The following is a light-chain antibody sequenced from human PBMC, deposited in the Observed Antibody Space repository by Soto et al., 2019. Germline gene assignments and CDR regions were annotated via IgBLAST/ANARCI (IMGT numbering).Light chain of an antibody. CDR2: GAS. V-gene: IGKV3-15*01. J-gene: IGKJ4*01. Sequence: EIVLTQSPATLSLSPGERATLSCRASQSITTTLSWYQQKPGHPPSLLIYGASSRATGIPARFSGSGSGTDFTLTISSLQSEDFAVYYCQQYNNWPPLTFGGGTKVEIK. CDR3: QQYNNWPPLT. CDR1: QSITTT.